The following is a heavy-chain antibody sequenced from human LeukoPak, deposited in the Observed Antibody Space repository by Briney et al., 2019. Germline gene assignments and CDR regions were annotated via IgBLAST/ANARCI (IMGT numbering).Heavy chain of an antibody. CDR2: IIPIFDTA. V-gene: IGHV1-69*05. J-gene: IGHJ3*02. CDR3: ARDVEGATSQGDAFDI. CDR1: GYSFISYY. Sequence: SVKVSCKASGYSFISYYMHWVRQAPGQGLEWMGGIIPIFDTANYAQKLQGRVTITTDESTSTAYMELSSLRSEDTAVYYCARDVEGATSQGDAFDIWGQGTMVTVSS. D-gene: IGHD1-26*01.